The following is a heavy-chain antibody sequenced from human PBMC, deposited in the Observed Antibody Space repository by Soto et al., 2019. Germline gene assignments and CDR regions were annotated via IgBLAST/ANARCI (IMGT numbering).Heavy chain of an antibody. D-gene: IGHD2-15*01. CDR1: GFTFSSYA. V-gene: IGHV3-64*02. J-gene: IGHJ3*02. CDR3: ARGPSIAHDAFDI. CDR2: ISSNGGST. Sequence: GGSLRLSCAASGFTFSSYAMHWVRQAPGKGLEYVSAISSNGGSTYYADYVKGRFTISRDNSKNTLYLQMGSLRAEDMAVYYCARGPSIAHDAFDIWGQGTMVTVSS.